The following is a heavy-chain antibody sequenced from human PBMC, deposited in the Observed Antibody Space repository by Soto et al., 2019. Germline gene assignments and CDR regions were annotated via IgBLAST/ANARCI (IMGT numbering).Heavy chain of an antibody. CDR3: AKDLSGLPVAFDI. CDR2: ISWNSGSI. Sequence: TGGSLRLSCAASGFTFDDYAMHWVRQAPGKGLEWVSGISWNSGSIGYADSVKGRFTISRDNAKNSLYLQMNSLRAEDTALYYCAKDLSGLPVAFDIWGQGTMVTV. D-gene: IGHD4-17*01. CDR1: GFTFDDYA. V-gene: IGHV3-9*01. J-gene: IGHJ3*02.